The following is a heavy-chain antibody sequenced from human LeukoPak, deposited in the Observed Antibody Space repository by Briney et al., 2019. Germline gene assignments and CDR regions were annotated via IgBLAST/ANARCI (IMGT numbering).Heavy chain of an antibody. CDR2: INPSGGST. V-gene: IGHV1-46*01. Sequence: ASVKVSCKASGYTFTSYYMHWVRQAPGQGLEWMGIINPSGGSTSYAQKFQGRVTMTRNTSISTAYMELSSLRSEDTAVYYCARGDNSWYYFDYWGQGTLVTVSS. D-gene: IGHD6-13*01. CDR3: ARGDNSWYYFDY. CDR1: GYTFTSYY. J-gene: IGHJ4*02.